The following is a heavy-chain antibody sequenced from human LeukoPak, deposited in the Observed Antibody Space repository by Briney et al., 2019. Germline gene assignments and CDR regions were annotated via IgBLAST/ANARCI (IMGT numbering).Heavy chain of an antibody. Sequence: SVKVSCKTSGGTFSSSAITWVRQAPGQGLEWRGRIIPVLNITTYAQKFQGRVTITADTSTSTVYMELSSLRSEETAVYYCAKDQGLTAPPPFGLDVWGQGTTVIVTS. J-gene: IGHJ6*02. CDR3: AKDQGLTAPPPFGLDV. CDR1: GGTFSSSA. D-gene: IGHD5-18*01. V-gene: IGHV1-69*04. CDR2: IIPVLNIT.